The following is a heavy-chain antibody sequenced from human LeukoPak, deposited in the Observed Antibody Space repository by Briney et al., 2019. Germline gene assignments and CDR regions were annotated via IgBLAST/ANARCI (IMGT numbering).Heavy chain of an antibody. D-gene: IGHD2-15*01. CDR1: GGTFSSYA. Sequence: ASVKVSCKASGGTFSSYAISWVRQAPGQGLEWMGGIIPIFGTANYAQKFQGRVTITADESTSTAYMELSSLRSEDTAVYYCARGYCSGGSCTKFDQWGQGTLVTVSS. J-gene: IGHJ4*02. V-gene: IGHV1-69*13. CDR3: ARGYCSGGSCTKFDQ. CDR2: IIPIFGTA.